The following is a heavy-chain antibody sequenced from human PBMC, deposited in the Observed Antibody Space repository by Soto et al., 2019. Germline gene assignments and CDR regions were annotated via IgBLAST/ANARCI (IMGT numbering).Heavy chain of an antibody. D-gene: IGHD3-22*01. CDR2: VSGSGGTT. J-gene: IGHJ4*02. V-gene: IGHV3-23*01. Sequence: PGGSLRLSCAAPGFTFSSSAMSWVRQAPGKGLEWVSAVSGSGGTTYYADSVRGRFTISRDNSKNTLYLQMNSLRAADTAVYYCASSYSYYYDSSGSYPIQWGQGTLVTVSS. CDR3: ASSYSYYYDSSGSYPIQ. CDR1: GFTFSSSA.